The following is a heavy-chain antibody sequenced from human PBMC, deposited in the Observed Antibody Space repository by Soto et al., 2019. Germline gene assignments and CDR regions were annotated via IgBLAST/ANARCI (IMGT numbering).Heavy chain of an antibody. CDR3: ARGSGLNY. Sequence: EVQLVESGGGLVQPGGSLRLSCVGSGFTLSSYWMSWARQAPGKGLEWLANIKQDGSEQHYVDSVKGRFSISRDNAQNSLFLHMSSLRDEDTAVYYCARGSGLNYWCQGTLVTVSS. CDR1: GFTLSSYW. V-gene: IGHV3-7*01. J-gene: IGHJ4*02. CDR2: IKQDGSEQ. D-gene: IGHD6-25*01.